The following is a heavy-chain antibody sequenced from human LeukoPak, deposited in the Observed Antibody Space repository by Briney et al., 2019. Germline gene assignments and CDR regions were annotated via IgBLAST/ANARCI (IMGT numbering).Heavy chain of an antibody. V-gene: IGHV3-30*18. CDR3: AKDLGSSGYFDY. D-gene: IGHD3-22*01. CDR1: GFTFSSYG. J-gene: IGHJ4*02. Sequence: RRSLRLSCAASGFTFSSYGMHWVRQAPGKGLEWVAVISYDGSNKYYADSVKGRFTISRDNSENTLYLQMNSLRAEDTAVYYCAKDLGSSGYFDYWGQGTLVTVSS. CDR2: ISYDGSNK.